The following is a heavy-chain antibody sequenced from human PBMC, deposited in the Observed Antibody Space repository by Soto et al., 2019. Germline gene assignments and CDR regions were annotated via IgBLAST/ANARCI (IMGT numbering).Heavy chain of an antibody. CDR3: VKDARSQLVGNFDY. J-gene: IGHJ4*02. V-gene: IGHV3-64D*06. Sequence: GRSLRLSWSAYGFTFSSYAMHWVRQAPGKGLEYVSAISSNGGSTYYADSVKGRFTISRDNSKNTLYLQMSSLRAQPTAAYYCVKDARSQLVGNFDYSGQGTFVTLSS. CDR1: GFTFSSYA. CDR2: ISSNGGST. D-gene: IGHD6-6*01.